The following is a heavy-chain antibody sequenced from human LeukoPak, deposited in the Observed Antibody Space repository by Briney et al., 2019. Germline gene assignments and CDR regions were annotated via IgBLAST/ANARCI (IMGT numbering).Heavy chain of an antibody. CDR2: IYPGDSDT. Sequence: GASLQISCKGSGYSFTSYWIGWVRQMPGKGLEWMGIIYPGDSDTRYSPSFQGQDTISADNSISTAYLQWSSLKASDTAMYYCARLDGAYCGGDCPFDYWGQGTPVTVSS. CDR1: GYSFTSYW. V-gene: IGHV5-51*01. J-gene: IGHJ4*02. CDR3: ARLDGAYCGGDCPFDY. D-gene: IGHD2-21*02.